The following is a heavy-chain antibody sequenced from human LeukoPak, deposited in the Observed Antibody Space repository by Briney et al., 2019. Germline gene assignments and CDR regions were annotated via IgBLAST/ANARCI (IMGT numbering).Heavy chain of an antibody. CDR1: GYTFTSYD. Sequence: ASVKVSCKASGYTFTSYDINWVRQATGQGLEWMGWMNPNSGNTGYAQKFQGRVTMTRDTSISTAYMELSSLRSEDTAVYYCARAGTDIVVVVAATEYWFDPWGQGTLVTVSS. CDR3: ARAGTDIVVVVAATEYWFDP. CDR2: MNPNSGNT. D-gene: IGHD2-15*01. V-gene: IGHV1-8*01. J-gene: IGHJ5*02.